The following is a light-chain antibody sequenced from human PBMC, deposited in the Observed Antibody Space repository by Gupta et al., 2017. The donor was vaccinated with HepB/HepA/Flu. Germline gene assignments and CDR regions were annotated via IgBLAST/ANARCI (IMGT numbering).Light chain of an antibody. J-gene: IGKJ1*01. V-gene: IGKV1-39*01. Sequence: DIQMTQSPSSLSASVGDRVTITCRASQEIKNYLNWYQQKVGRAPKILIDAVSIVQSGVPSRFRGMGSGTXFILTIXRRQPEDFATYYCQQRHSTPPTFGXGTKVEIK. CDR1: QEIKNY. CDR3: QQRHSTPPT. CDR2: AVS.